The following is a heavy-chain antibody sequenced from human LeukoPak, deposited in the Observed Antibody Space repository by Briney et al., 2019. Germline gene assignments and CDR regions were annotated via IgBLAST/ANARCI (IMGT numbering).Heavy chain of an antibody. J-gene: IGHJ3*02. CDR3: VRSGYCYGGTCHSGAFDI. CDR2: IDPSGGST. D-gene: IGHD2-15*01. V-gene: IGHV1-46*01. CDR1: GYTFTSYY. Sequence: ASVKVSCKASGYTFTSYYMHWVRQAPGQGLEWMGIIDPSGGSTIYAQKFQGRVTMTRDMSTSTVYMQLSSLRSDDTAVYYCVRSGYCYGGTCHSGAFDIWGQGTVVTVSS.